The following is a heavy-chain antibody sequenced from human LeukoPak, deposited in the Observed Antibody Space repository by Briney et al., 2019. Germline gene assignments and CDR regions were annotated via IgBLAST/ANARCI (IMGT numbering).Heavy chain of an antibody. D-gene: IGHD6-6*01. CDR2: INPTGGST. J-gene: IGHJ4*02. CDR1: GYTFPSYF. V-gene: IGHV1-46*01. Sequence: ASVKVSCKASGYTFPSYFMHWVRQAPGQGLEWMGIINPTGGSTTYAQKLQGRVTMTTDTSTSTAYMELRSLRSDDTAVYYCARRRTYSSSPTSFDYWGQGTLVTVSS. CDR3: ARRRTYSSSPTSFDY.